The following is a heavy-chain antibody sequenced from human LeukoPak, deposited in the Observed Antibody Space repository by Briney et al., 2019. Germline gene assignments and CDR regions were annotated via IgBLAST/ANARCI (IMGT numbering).Heavy chain of an antibody. CDR2: ISGTGGST. Sequence: GGSLRLSCAASGFTFSSYAMTWVRQAPGRGLEWVSSISGTGGSTFYADSVKGRFTISRDNSKNTLYLQMNSLRAEDTAIYYCAKEREAYCSGGSCYGSDKLFPADYWGQGSLVTVSS. CDR3: AKEREAYCSGGSCYGSDKLFPADY. J-gene: IGHJ4*02. D-gene: IGHD2-15*01. CDR1: GFTFSSYA. V-gene: IGHV3-23*01.